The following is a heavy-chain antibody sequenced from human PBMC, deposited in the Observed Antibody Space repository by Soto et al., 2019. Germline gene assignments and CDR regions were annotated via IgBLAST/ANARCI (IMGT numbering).Heavy chain of an antibody. CDR1: GFTFSSYS. V-gene: IGHV3-48*01. J-gene: IGHJ6*03. CDR3: ARDPGYSGYDYLVYYYYYMDV. Sequence: EVQLVESGGGLVQPGGSLRLSCAASGFTFSSYSMNWVRQAPGKGLEWVSYISSSSSTIYYADSVKGRFTISRDNAKNSLYLQMNSLRAEDTAVYYCARDPGYSGYDYLVYYYYYMDVWGKGTTVTVSS. D-gene: IGHD5-12*01. CDR2: ISSSSSTI.